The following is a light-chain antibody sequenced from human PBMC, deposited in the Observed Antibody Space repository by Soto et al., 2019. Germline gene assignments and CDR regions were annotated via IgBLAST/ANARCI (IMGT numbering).Light chain of an antibody. CDR3: SSYVGGNNVL. CDR1: SSDVGGYNY. J-gene: IGLJ3*02. Sequence: QSALTQPPSASGSPGQSVTISCTGTSSDVGGYNYVSWYKQHPGTVPSLLIYEVDKRPSGVPDRFSGSKSGNTASLTVSGLQAEDEADYYGSSYVGGNNVLFGGGTTVTVL. CDR2: EVD. V-gene: IGLV2-8*01.